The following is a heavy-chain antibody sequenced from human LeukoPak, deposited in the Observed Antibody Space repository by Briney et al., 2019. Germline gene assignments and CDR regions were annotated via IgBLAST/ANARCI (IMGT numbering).Heavy chain of an antibody. Sequence: TGGSLRLSCAASGFTFSDYYMSWIRQAPGQGLEWVAYISHSSGFTNYADSVKVRFAISRDNAKNSLYLQMNSLRADDTAVYYCARGGSYVHYWGQGTLVTVSS. J-gene: IGHJ4*02. V-gene: IGHV3-11*06. CDR3: ARGGSYVHY. CDR1: GFTFSDYY. CDR2: ISHSSGFT. D-gene: IGHD1-26*01.